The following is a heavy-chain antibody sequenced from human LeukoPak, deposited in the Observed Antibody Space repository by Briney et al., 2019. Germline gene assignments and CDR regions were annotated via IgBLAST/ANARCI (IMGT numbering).Heavy chain of an antibody. Sequence: GGSLRLSCAASGFTFSSYGMHWVRQAPGKGLEWVAVIWYDGSNKYYADSVKGRFTISRDNSKNTLYLQMNSLRAEDTAVYYCAREPSYSNSGIDYWGQGTLVTLSS. D-gene: IGHD4-11*01. V-gene: IGHV3-33*01. CDR2: IWYDGSNK. J-gene: IGHJ4*02. CDR3: AREPSYSNSGIDY. CDR1: GFTFSSYG.